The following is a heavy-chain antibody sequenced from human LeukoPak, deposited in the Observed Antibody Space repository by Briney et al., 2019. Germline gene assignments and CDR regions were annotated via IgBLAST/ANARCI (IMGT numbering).Heavy chain of an antibody. J-gene: IGHJ5*02. Sequence: GGSLRLSCAASGFNISDYFMSWIRQAPGKGLDWVSYISGSGGVIYYAGSVKGRFSISRDNAKNSLFLQMNSLRADDTAVYYCAREGRVGATRGWFDPWGQGTLVTVSS. CDR3: AREGRVGATRGWFDP. D-gene: IGHD1-26*01. CDR1: GFNISDYF. CDR2: ISGSGGVI. V-gene: IGHV3-11*01.